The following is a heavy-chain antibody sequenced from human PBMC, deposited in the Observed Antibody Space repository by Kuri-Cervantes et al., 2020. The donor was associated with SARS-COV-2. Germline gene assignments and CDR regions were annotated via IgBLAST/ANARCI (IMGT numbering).Heavy chain of an antibody. D-gene: IGHD2-2*01. CDR3: ARDVNIVVVPAYYYGMDV. Sequence: GESLKISCAASGFTFSSYWMNWVRQAPGKGLEWVSSISSSSSYIYYADSVKGRFTISRDNAKNSLYLQTNSLRAEDTAVYYCARDVNIVVVPAYYYGMDVWGQGTTVTVSS. V-gene: IGHV3-21*01. CDR2: ISSSSSYI. CDR1: GFTFSSYW. J-gene: IGHJ6*02.